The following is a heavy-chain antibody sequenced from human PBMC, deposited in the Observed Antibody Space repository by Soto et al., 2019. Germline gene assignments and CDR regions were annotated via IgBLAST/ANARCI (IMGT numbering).Heavy chain of an antibody. D-gene: IGHD3-10*01. CDR3: ARAPGSGTYYDNRIANDGFDK. J-gene: IGHJ3*02. Sequence: PGGSLRLSCSASGFTFSNYGVHWVRQAPGKGLERVAVIWYDGSSEYYTESVKGRFTISRDNSKNTLYLQMNSLRAEDTAVYYCARAPGSGTYYDNRIANDGFDKWGQGTMVTVSS. CDR2: IWYDGSSE. CDR1: GFTFSNYG. V-gene: IGHV3-33*01.